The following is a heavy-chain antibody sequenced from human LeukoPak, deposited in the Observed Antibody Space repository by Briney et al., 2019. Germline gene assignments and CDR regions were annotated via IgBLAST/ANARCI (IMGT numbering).Heavy chain of an antibody. V-gene: IGHV1-8*01. Sequence: ASVKVSCKTSGYPFSTYEINWVRRAAGQGLEWMGWVHPNSGNTAYAQKFQGRVTMTRDTSISTAYIELSGLRSDDTAVYFCARGPRNDPWGRGTLVTVSS. J-gene: IGHJ5*02. CDR2: VHPNSGNT. D-gene: IGHD1-14*01. CDR3: ARGPRNDP. CDR1: GYPFSTYE.